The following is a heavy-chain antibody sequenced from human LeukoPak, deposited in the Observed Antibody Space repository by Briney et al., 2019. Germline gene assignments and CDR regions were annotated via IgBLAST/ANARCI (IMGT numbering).Heavy chain of an antibody. CDR2: ISSSSSYI. V-gene: IGHV3-21*01. D-gene: IGHD6-19*01. CDR3: ATSSGWYGWAFDY. J-gene: IGHJ4*02. CDR1: GFTFSSYS. Sequence: GGSLRLSCAASGFTFSSYSMNWVRQAPGKGLEWVSSISSSSSYIYYADSVKGRFTISRDNAKNSLYLQMNSLRAEDTAVYYCATSSGWYGWAFDYWAREPWSPSPQ.